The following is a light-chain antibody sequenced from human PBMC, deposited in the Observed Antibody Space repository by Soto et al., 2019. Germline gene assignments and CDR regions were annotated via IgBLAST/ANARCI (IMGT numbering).Light chain of an antibody. J-gene: IGKJ1*01. Sequence: EIVLTQSPGTLSLSPGERATLSCRASQSVSSSYLAWYQQKPGQAPRLLIYGASSRATGIPDRFSGSGSGTDFTLTISRLEPEDFAVYYCQQYGSSPLGMFGQGTKVDIK. CDR2: GAS. V-gene: IGKV3-20*01. CDR3: QQYGSSPLGM. CDR1: QSVSSSY.